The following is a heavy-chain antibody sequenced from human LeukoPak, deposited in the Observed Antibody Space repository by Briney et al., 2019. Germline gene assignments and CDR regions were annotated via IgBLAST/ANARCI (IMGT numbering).Heavy chain of an antibody. J-gene: IGHJ4*02. CDR1: GFTFSSYS. V-gene: IGHV3-21*01. CDR2: ISSSSSYI. CDR3: ARESGSGTPFDY. Sequence: GSLRLSRAASGFTFSSYSMNGVRQAPGKGLEWVSSISSSSSYIYYADSVKGRFTISRDNAKNSLYLQMNSLRAEDTAVYYCARESGSGTPFDYWGQGTLVTVSS. D-gene: IGHD3-10*01.